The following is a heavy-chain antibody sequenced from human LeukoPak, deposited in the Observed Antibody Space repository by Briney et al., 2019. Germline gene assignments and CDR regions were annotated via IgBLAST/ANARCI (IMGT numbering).Heavy chain of an antibody. Sequence: ASVKVSCKASGYTFTGYYMHWVRQAPGQGLEWMGWINPNSGGTNYAQKFQGWVTMTRDTSISTAYMELSRLRSDDTAVYYCAGGVDGDYGAGGYWGQGTLVTVSS. CDR1: GYTFTGYY. CDR2: INPNSGGT. CDR3: AGGVDGDYGAGGY. J-gene: IGHJ4*02. V-gene: IGHV1-2*04. D-gene: IGHD4-17*01.